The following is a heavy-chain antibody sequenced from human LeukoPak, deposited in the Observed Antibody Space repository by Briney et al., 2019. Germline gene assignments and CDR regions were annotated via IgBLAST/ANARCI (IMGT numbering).Heavy chain of an antibody. Sequence: GASVKVSCKASGYTFTSYDINWVRQATGQGLEWMGWMNPNSGNTGYAQKFQGRVTMTRNTSISTAYMELSSLRSEDTAVYYCARVESVLLWFGELRYWFDPWGQGTLVTVSS. CDR3: ARVESVLLWFGELRYWFDP. J-gene: IGHJ5*02. CDR1: GYTFTSYD. D-gene: IGHD3-10*01. CDR2: MNPNSGNT. V-gene: IGHV1-8*01.